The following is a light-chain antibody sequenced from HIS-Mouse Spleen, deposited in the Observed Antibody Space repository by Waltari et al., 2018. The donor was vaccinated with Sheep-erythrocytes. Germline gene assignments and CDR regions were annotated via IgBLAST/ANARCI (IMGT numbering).Light chain of an antibody. CDR3: QAWDSSTAWNVV. CDR1: KLGDKY. J-gene: IGLJ2*01. CDR2: QDS. Sequence: SSELTHPPSVSVSPGQTASITCSGDKLGDKYACWYQQKPGQSPVLVIYQDSKRPSGIPERLAGSNSGNTAPLTISGTQAMDEADYYCQAWDSSTAWNVVFGGGTKLTVL. V-gene: IGLV3-1*01.